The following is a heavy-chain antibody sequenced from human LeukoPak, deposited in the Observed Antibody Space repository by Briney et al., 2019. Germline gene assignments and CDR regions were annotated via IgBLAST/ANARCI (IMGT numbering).Heavy chain of an antibody. Sequence: KPSETLSLTCAVYGGSFSGYYWSWIRQPPGKGREWIGDINHSGSTNYNPSLKSRVTISVDTSKNQFSLKLSSVTAADTAVYYCARPHVLLWFGELSPYLDVWGQGTTVTVSS. CDR3: ARPHVLLWFGELSPYLDV. V-gene: IGHV4-34*01. CDR2: INHSGST. CDR1: GGSFSGYY. D-gene: IGHD3-10*01. J-gene: IGHJ6*02.